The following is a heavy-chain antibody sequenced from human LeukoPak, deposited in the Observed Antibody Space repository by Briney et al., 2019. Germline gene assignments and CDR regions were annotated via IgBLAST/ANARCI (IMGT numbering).Heavy chain of an antibody. V-gene: IGHV4-59*01. CDR2: IYYSGST. CDR1: GGSISSYY. J-gene: IGHJ4*02. CDR3: ARGLSPYYYGSGPIYNDY. D-gene: IGHD3-10*01. Sequence: SETLSLTCTVSGGSISSYYWSWIRQPPGKGLEWIGYIYYSGSTNYNPSLKSRVTISVDTSKNQFSLKLSSVTAADTAVYYCARGLSPYYYGSGPIYNDYWGQGTLVTVSS.